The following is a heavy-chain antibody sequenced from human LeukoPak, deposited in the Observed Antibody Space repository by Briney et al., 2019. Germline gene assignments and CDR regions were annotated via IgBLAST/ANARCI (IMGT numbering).Heavy chain of an antibody. CDR2: IYHSGST. D-gene: IGHD3-9*01. V-gene: IGHV4-4*01. J-gene: IGHJ6*03. CDR1: GGSISSSNW. Sequence: PSETLSLTCAVSGGSISSSNWWSWVRQPPGKGLEWIGEIYHSGSTNYNPSLKSRVTISVDKSKNQFSLKLSSVPAADTAVYCCARAGYDILTGYYSYYYYYYMDVWGKGTTVTVSS. CDR3: ARAGYDILTGYYSYYYYYYMDV.